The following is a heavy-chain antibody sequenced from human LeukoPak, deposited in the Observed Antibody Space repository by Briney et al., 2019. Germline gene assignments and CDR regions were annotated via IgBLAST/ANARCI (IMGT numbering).Heavy chain of an antibody. CDR1: GGSISNYY. CDR3: ARVSPIAVAGSSYYYAMDV. J-gene: IGHJ6*02. CDR2: IYSSGTT. Sequence: SETLSLTCNVSGGSISNYYWTWIRQPAGKGLEWIGRIYSSGTTTYNPSLKSRVAMSVDTSRNQFSLKLSSVTAADTAVYYCARVSPIAVAGSSYYYAMDVWGQGTAVTVSS. V-gene: IGHV4-4*07. D-gene: IGHD6-19*01.